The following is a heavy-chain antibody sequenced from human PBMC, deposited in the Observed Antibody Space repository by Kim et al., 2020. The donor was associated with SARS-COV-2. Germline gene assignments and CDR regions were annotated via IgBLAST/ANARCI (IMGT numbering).Heavy chain of an antibody. CDR3: ARDLSKTRYFDY. D-gene: IGHD4-17*01. Sequence: YYVDSVKGRLTISRDNSKDTLYLQMNSLRAEDTAVYYCARDLSKTRYFDYWGQGTLVTVSS. V-gene: IGHV3-33*01. J-gene: IGHJ4*02.